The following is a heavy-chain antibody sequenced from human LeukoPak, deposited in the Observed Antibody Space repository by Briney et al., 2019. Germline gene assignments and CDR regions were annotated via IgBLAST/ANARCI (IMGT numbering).Heavy chain of an antibody. D-gene: IGHD3-22*01. V-gene: IGHV4-39*07. CDR3: ARDNGDSSGYYYGGGVDY. Sequence: SETLSLTCTVSRGSISSSRDYWGWVRQPPGKGLEWIGSIYYGGSTYYNPSLKSRVTISVDTSKNQFSLKLSSVTAADTAVYYCARDNGDSSGYYYGGGVDYWGQGTLVTVSS. J-gene: IGHJ4*02. CDR2: IYYGGST. CDR1: RGSISSSRDY.